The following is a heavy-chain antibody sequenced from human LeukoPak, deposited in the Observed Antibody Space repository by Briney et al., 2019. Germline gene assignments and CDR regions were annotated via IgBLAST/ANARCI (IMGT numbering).Heavy chain of an antibody. CDR2: IYYSGST. CDR1: GGSISSGDYY. J-gene: IGHJ4*02. V-gene: IGHV4-30-4*01. D-gene: IGHD6-19*01. Sequence: PSETLSLTCTVSGGSISSGDYYWSWIRQPPGKGLEWIGYIYYSGSTYYNPSLKSRVTISVDTSKNQFSLKLSSVTAAVTAVYYCARVGYSSGWYGYWGQGTLVTVSS. CDR3: ARVGYSSGWYGY.